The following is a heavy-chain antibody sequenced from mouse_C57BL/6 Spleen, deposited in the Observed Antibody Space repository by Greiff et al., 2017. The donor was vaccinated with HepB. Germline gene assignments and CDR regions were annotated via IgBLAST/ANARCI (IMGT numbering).Heavy chain of an antibody. CDR2: ISNLAYSI. CDR3: ASMIDAWFAY. Sequence: DVMLVESGGGLVQPGGSLKLSCAASGFTFSDYGMAWVRQAPRKGPEWVAFISNLAYSIYYADTVTGRFTISRENAKNTLYLEMSSLRSEDTAMYYCASMIDAWFAYWGQGTLVTVSA. D-gene: IGHD2-4*01. CDR1: GFTFSDYG. J-gene: IGHJ3*01. V-gene: IGHV5-15*01.